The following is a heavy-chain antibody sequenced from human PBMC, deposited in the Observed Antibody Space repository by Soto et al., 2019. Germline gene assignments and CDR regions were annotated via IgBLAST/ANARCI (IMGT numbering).Heavy chain of an antibody. CDR2: ITAYNGNT. V-gene: IGHV1-18*01. Sequence: ASVKVSCKASGYTYASYGISWVRQAPGQGLEWMGWITAYNGNTNYAQKLQGRVTMTEDTSTSTAYMELRSLRSDDTAVYYCARDLIYLDYDFWSGDLSPYYYGMDVWGQGTTVTVSS. CDR3: ARDLIYLDYDFWSGDLSPYYYGMDV. J-gene: IGHJ6*02. D-gene: IGHD3-3*01. CDR1: GYTYASYG.